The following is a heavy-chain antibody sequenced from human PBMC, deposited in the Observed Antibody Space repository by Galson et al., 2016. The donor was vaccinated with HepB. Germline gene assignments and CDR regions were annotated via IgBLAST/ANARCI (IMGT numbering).Heavy chain of an antibody. CDR1: GGSIRPYF. Sequence: TLSLTCVVSGGSIRPYFWSWIRQPSGKGLEWIGYISHSGTTSYNPSLKNRVTMSIDPSNNQFSLRLTSMTAADAAIYYCARDWKYWGQGIQVTVSS. CDR2: ISHSGTT. J-gene: IGHJ4*02. CDR3: ARDWKY. D-gene: IGHD1-1*01. V-gene: IGHV4-59*12.